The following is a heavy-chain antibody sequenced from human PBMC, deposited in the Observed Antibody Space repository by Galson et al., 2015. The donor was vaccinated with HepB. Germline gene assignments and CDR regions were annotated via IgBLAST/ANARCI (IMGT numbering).Heavy chain of an antibody. J-gene: IGHJ4*02. CDR1: GFTVSSNY. V-gene: IGHV3-66*01. Sequence: SLRLSCAASGFTVSSNYMSWVRQAPGKGLEWVSIIYSGGTTFYADSVKGRFTISRDNSKNTLYLQMNSLRVEDTAVYYCARGTDVTDWGQGTLVTVSS. CDR2: IYSGGTT. D-gene: IGHD2-8*02. CDR3: ARGTDVTD.